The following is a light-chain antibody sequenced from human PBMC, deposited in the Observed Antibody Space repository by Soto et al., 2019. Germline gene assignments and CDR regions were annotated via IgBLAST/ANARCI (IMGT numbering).Light chain of an antibody. J-gene: IGKJ4*01. CDR1: QSVSSF. V-gene: IGKV3-11*01. CDR2: DAS. CDR3: QQFSSYPLT. Sequence: TVLTQSPATLSLSPGEGATLSCRASQSVSSFLAWYQQKPGQAPRLLIYDASSRATGIPDRFSGGGSGTDFTLTISRLEPEDFAVYYCQQFSSYPLTFGGGTKVDIK.